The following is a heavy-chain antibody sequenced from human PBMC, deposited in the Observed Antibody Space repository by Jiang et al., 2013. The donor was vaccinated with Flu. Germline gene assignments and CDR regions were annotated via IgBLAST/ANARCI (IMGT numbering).Heavy chain of an antibody. CDR2: INPSGGRT. V-gene: IGHV1-46*01. Sequence: SGAEVKKPGASVKISCRASGYPFSIYYLHWVRQAPGQGLEWMGKINPSGGRTSYAQKFQGRVTLTGDASTSTVYLQLSSLRSDDTAIYYCTREGYDSSGYSTNFFDHWGQGTLVTVSS. J-gene: IGHJ4*02. CDR1: GYPFSIYY. D-gene: IGHD3-22*01. CDR3: TREGYDSSGYSTNFFDH.